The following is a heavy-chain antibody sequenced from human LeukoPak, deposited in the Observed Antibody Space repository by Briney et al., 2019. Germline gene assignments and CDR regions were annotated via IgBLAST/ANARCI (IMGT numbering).Heavy chain of an antibody. CDR2: IYYSGRT. CDR1: GGSISSSSYY. V-gene: IGHV4-39*01. CDR3: ARRGYCSSTSCYEYWFDP. Sequence: SGTLSLTCTVSGGSISSSSYYWGWVRQPPGKGVEWIGIIYYSGRTYYNPSLKSRLTISVDKSKKQFTLKLSSVTATDTAVYYCARRGYCSSTSCYEYWFDPWGQGTLVTVSS. J-gene: IGHJ5*02. D-gene: IGHD2-2*01.